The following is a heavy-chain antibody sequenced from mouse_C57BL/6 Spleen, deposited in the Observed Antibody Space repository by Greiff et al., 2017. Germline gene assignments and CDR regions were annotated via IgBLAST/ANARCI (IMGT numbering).Heavy chain of an antibody. CDR2: IDPEDGET. D-gene: IGHD1-1*01. J-gene: IGHJ1*03. CDR3: ASPFYGSSYDWYFDV. Sequence: EVQLQQPGAELVRPGSSVKLSCKASGYTFTSYWMHWVKQRTEQGLEWIGRIDPEDGETKYAPKFQGKATITADTSSNTAYLQLSSLTSEDTAVYYCASPFYGSSYDWYFDVWGTGTTVTVSS. CDR1: GYTFTSYW. V-gene: IGHV14-2*01.